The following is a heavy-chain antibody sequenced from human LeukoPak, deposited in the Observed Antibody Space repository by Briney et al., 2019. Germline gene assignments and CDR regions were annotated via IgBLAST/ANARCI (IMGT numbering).Heavy chain of an antibody. CDR1: GFTFNNYA. Sequence: GGSLRLSCAASGFTFNNYAMSWVRQAPGKGLEWVSAISSSGDITFYADSVKGRFTISRDNSRYTLYLQMNSLRAEDTAVYYCAKADRADFWSGYSFDAFDIWGQGTMVTVSS. CDR2: ISSSGDIT. CDR3: AKADRADFWSGYSFDAFDI. J-gene: IGHJ3*02. V-gene: IGHV3-23*01. D-gene: IGHD3-3*01.